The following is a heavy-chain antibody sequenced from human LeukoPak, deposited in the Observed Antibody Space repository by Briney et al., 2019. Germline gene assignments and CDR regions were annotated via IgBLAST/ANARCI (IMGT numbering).Heavy chain of an antibody. J-gene: IGHJ3*02. CDR2: ISASTTST. D-gene: IGHD3-9*01. Sequence: GGSLRLSCAGTGFTFSSDAMGWVRQAPGKGLEWVSGISASTTSTHYADSVKGRFTISRDTSKNTLYLQMNSLRVEDTAVYYCARSSHYDILTGYSEEDAFDIWGQGTMVTVSS. V-gene: IGHV3-23*01. CDR3: ARSSHYDILTGYSEEDAFDI. CDR1: GFTFSSDA.